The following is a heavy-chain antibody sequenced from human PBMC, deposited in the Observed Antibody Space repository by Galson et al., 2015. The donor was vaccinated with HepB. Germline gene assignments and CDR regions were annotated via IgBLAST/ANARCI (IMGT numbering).Heavy chain of an antibody. V-gene: IGHV3-33*01. Sequence: SLRLSCAASGFTFSNYGIHWVRQAPGKGLEWVAVMWYDGSNKYYADSVKGRFTISRDNSNNTLYLQMNSLRDEDTAVYFCAREMGGSSWYVVGPFDYWGQGTLVTVSS. CDR1: GFTFSNYG. D-gene: IGHD6-13*01. CDR3: AREMGGSSWYVVGPFDY. J-gene: IGHJ4*02. CDR2: MWYDGSNK.